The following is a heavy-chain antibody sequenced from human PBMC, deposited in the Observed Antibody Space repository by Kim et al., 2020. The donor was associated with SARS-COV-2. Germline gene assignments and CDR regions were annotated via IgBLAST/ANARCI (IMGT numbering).Heavy chain of an antibody. Sequence: SETLSLTCDFFGGSFGNYYFNWIRQPPGKGLEWIGEINHSGDTNYNPSLKSRVTISVDTSKNQFSLEVNSVIAADTAVYYCAGENMVRGALGVWGQGTTVTVSS. V-gene: IGHV4-34*01. D-gene: IGHD3-10*01. CDR1: GGSFGNYY. CDR2: INHSGDT. J-gene: IGHJ6*02. CDR3: AGENMVRGALGV.